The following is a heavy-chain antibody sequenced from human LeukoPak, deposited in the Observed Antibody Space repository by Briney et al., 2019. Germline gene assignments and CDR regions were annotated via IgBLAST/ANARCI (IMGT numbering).Heavy chain of an antibody. CDR3: ARIIVLRGGAYFGY. J-gene: IGHJ4*02. Sequence: GGSLRLSCAASGFTFSDHYMDWVRQAPGKGLEWVGRTRNKANSYTTEYAASVKGRFTISRDDSKNSLYLQMNSLKTEDTAVYYCARIIVLRGGAYFGYWGQGTLVTVSS. V-gene: IGHV3-72*01. CDR1: GFTFSDHY. CDR2: TRNKANSYTT. D-gene: IGHD2/OR15-2a*01.